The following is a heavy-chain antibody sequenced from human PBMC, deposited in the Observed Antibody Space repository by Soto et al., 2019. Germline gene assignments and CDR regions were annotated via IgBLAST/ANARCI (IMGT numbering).Heavy chain of an antibody. Sequence: QVQLVQSGAEVKKPGSSVKVSCKASGGTFSSYTISWVRQAPGQGIEWMGRIIPILGIANYAQKFQGRVTITADKSTSTAYIELSSLRSEDTAVYYCAGGGSIDAFDIWGQGTMVTVSS. J-gene: IGHJ3*02. D-gene: IGHD2-15*01. CDR1: GGTFSSYT. CDR2: IIPILGIA. V-gene: IGHV1-69*02. CDR3: AGGGSIDAFDI.